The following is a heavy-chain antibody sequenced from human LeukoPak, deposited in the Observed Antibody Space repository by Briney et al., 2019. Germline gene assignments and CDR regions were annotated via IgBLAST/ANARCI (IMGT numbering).Heavy chain of an antibody. CDR1: GFTFSSYA. CDR2: ISGSGGST. Sequence: PGGSLRLSCAAPGFTFSSYAMSWVRQAPGKGLEWVSAISGSGGSTYYADSVKGRFTISRDNSKNTLYLQMNSLRAEDTAVYYCAKDWVRGYSYGYVYYFDYWGQGTLVTVSS. V-gene: IGHV3-23*01. D-gene: IGHD5-18*01. J-gene: IGHJ4*02. CDR3: AKDWVRGYSYGYVYYFDY.